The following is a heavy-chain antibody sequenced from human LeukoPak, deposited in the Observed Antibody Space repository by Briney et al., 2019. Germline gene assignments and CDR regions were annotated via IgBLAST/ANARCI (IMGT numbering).Heavy chain of an antibody. D-gene: IGHD2-2*01. CDR1: GGSISSYY. CDR3: ARDGVTECSSTSCWGGYFDY. J-gene: IGHJ4*02. CDR2: IYYSGST. Sequence: SETLSLTCTVSGGSISSYYWSWIRQPPGKGLEWIGYIYYSGSTNYNPSLKSRVTISVDTSKNQFSLKLSSVTADDTAVYYCARDGVTECSSTSCWGGYFDYWGQGTLVTVSS. V-gene: IGHV4-59*01.